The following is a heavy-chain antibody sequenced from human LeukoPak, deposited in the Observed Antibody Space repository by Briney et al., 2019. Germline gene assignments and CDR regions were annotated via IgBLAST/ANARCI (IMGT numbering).Heavy chain of an antibody. CDR2: IRSKAYGGTT. J-gene: IGHJ2*01. Sequence: GGSLRLSCTASGFTFGDYAISWVRQAPGKGLEWVGFIRSKAYGGTTEYAASVKGRFTISRDDSKSIAYLQMNSLKIEETAVFYCTRSSIAAAGSSWYFDLWGRGILVTVSS. CDR1: GFTFGDYA. D-gene: IGHD6-13*01. CDR3: TRSSIAAAGSSWYFDL. V-gene: IGHV3-49*04.